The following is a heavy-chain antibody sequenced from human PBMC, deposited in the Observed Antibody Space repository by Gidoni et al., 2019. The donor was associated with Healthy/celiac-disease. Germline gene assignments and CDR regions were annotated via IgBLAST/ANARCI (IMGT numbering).Heavy chain of an antibody. V-gene: IGHV1-69*02. Sequence: QVQLVQSGAEVKKPGSSVTVSCKAYGGTFSSYTISWVRPAPGQGLEWMGRIIPILGIANYAQKFQGRVTITADKSTSTAYMELRSLRSEDTAVYYCARAGCTAMDGAWGMDVWGQGTTVTVSS. CDR3: ARAGCTAMDGAWGMDV. J-gene: IGHJ6*02. D-gene: IGHD5-18*01. CDR2: IIPILGIA. CDR1: GGTFSSYT.